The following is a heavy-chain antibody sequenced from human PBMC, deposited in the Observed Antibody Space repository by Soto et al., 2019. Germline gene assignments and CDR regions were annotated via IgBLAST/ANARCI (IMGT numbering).Heavy chain of an antibody. J-gene: IGHJ5*02. D-gene: IGHD3-10*01. CDR2: ISSSSSYI. Sequence: GGSLRLSCAASGLTVRDNYMTWVRQAPGKGLEWVSSISSSSSYIYHADSVKGRFTISRDNAKNSLYLQMNSLRAEDTAVYYCAREKHYYGLGSGSTWFDPWGQGTLLTVSS. V-gene: IGHV3-21*01. CDR1: GLTVRDNY. CDR3: AREKHYYGLGSGSTWFDP.